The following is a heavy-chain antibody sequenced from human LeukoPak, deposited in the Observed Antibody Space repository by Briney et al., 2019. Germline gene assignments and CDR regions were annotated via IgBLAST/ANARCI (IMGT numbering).Heavy chain of an antibody. V-gene: IGHV5-51*01. CDR2: IYPGDSDT. CDR3: ARRTRTRRSHDSSGYHY. Sequence: GESLKISCKGSGYSFTSYWVGWVRQMPGKGLEWMGIIYPGDSDTRYSPSFQGQVTISADKSISTAYLQWSSLKASDTAMYYCARRTRTRRSHDSSGYHYWGQGTLVTVSS. J-gene: IGHJ4*02. D-gene: IGHD3-22*01. CDR1: GYSFTSYW.